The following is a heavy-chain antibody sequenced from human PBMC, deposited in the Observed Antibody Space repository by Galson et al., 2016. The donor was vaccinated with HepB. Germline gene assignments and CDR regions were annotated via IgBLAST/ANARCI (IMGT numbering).Heavy chain of an antibody. CDR3: ARHWGRIYYFDS. J-gene: IGHJ4*02. Sequence: SETLSLTCTVSRGSISGDYWSWIRQPPGKELEWIGYIYYSGSTNYNPSLKSRVTISVDTSKNQFSLNLSSVTAADTAVYYCARHWGRIYYFDSWGQGTLVTVSS. V-gene: IGHV4-59*08. CDR1: RGSISGDY. CDR2: IYYSGST. D-gene: IGHD7-27*01.